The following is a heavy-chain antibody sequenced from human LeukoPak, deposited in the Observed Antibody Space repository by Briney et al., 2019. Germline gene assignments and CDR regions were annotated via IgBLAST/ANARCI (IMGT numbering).Heavy chain of an antibody. J-gene: IGHJ6*02. CDR3: ARDRYCSGTSCLYGVDV. V-gene: IGHV4-30-4*01. CDR1: GGSISSGDYY. CDR2: IYFSGSS. Sequence: SETLSLTCTVSGGSISSGDYYWSWIRQPPGKGLEWIGYIYFSGSSYYNPSLKSRLSISVDTSRDQFYLKLSSVTATDTAVYYCARDRYCSGTSCLYGVDVWGQGTTVTVSS. D-gene: IGHD2-2*01.